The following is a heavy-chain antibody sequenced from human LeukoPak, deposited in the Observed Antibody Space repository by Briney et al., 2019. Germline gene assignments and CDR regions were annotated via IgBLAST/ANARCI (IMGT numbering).Heavy chain of an antibody. Sequence: PGGSLRLSCAASGFTFSRYGMHWVRQAPGKGLEWVAFIRHDASNKYYADSVKGRFTISRDNSKNTLHLQMSSLRTEDTALYWCAKDSYDILTAYYNVPDSWGQGTLVTVSS. CDR1: GFTFSRYG. CDR3: AKDSYDILTAYYNVPDS. J-gene: IGHJ4*02. CDR2: IRHDASNK. D-gene: IGHD3-9*01. V-gene: IGHV3-30*02.